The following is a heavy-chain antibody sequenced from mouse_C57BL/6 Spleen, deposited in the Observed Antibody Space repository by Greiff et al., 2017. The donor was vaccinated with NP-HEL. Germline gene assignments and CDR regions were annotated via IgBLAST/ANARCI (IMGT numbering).Heavy chain of an antibody. V-gene: IGHV1-50*01. CDR1: GYTFTSYW. J-gene: IGHJ2*01. Sequence: VQLQQPGAELVKPGASVKLSCKASGYTFTSYWMQWVKQRPGQGLEWIGEIDPSDSYTNYNQKFKGKATLTVDTSSSTAYMQLSSLTSEDSAVYYCASYYYGSSYYFDYWGQGTTLTVSS. CDR2: IDPSDSYT. CDR3: ASYYYGSSYYFDY. D-gene: IGHD1-1*01.